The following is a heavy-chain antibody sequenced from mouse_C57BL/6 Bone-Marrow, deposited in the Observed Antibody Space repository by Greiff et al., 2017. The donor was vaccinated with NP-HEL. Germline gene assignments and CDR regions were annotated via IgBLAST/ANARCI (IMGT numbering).Heavy chain of an antibody. D-gene: IGHD1-1*01. Sequence: VMLVESGAELARPGASVKLSCKASGYTFTSYGISWVKQRTGQGLEWIGEIYPRSGNTYYNEKFKGKATLTADKSSSTAYMELRSLTSEDSAVYFCARPYYYGSTKAWFAYWGQGTLVTVSA. J-gene: IGHJ3*01. CDR2: IYPRSGNT. V-gene: IGHV1-81*01. CDR1: GYTFTSYG. CDR3: ARPYYYGSTKAWFAY.